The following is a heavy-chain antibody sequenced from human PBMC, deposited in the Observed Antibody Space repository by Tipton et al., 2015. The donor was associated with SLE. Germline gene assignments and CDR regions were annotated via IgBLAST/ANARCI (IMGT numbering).Heavy chain of an antibody. V-gene: IGHV1-2*02. D-gene: IGHD6-19*01. CDR3: ASESSSGWYSDY. CDR2: INPNSGDT. J-gene: IGHJ4*02. CDR1: GYTFTGYY. Sequence: QVQLVQSGAEVKKPGASVKVSCKASGYTFTGYYMHWVRQAPGQGLEWMGWINPNSGDTNYAQKFQGRVTMTRDTSTSTAYMELSRLRSDDTAVYYCASESSSGWYSDYWGQGTLVTASS.